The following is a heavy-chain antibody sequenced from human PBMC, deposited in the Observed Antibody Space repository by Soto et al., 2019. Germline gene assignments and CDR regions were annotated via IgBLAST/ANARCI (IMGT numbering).Heavy chain of an antibody. V-gene: IGHV1-2*04. J-gene: IGHJ6*03. CDR2: INPNGGVT. D-gene: IGHD5-12*01. CDR3: ARERGGATATLDYYYFYMDV. Sequence: QVQLVQSGAEVRKPGASVTVSCRSSGDSFNDYYIHWVRQAPGQGFEWMGWINPNGGVTKYAQKFQGWVSMTRDTSIRTVYMQLSRLRSHDTAVYYCARERGGATATLDYYYFYMDVWGTGTTVTVSS. CDR1: GDSFNDYY.